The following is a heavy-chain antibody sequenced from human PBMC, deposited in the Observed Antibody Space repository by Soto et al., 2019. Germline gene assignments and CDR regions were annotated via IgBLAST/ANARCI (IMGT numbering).Heavy chain of an antibody. CDR2: IDGSGGIT. V-gene: IGHV3-23*01. D-gene: IGHD3-10*01. J-gene: IGHJ5*02. CDR3: VKNSGWFNT. Sequence: PGGSLRLSCAASGFTFGTTDMSWVRQAPGEGLGWVSTIDGSGGITYYADSVKGRFTISRDNSRNTVYLQMNSLRGDDTALYYCVKNSGWFNTWGQGALVTVSS. CDR1: GFTFGTTD.